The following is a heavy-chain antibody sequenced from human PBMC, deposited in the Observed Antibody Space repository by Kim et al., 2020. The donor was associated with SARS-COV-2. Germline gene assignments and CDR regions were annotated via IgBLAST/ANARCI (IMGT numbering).Heavy chain of an antibody. CDR1: GFTFSSYS. D-gene: IGHD3-3*01. Sequence: GGSLRLSCAASGFTFSSYSMNWVRQAPGKGLEWVSYISSSSTIYYADSVKGRFTISRDNAKNSLYLQMNSLRDEDTAVYYCARDTDYDFWSGYYYGMDVWGQGTTVTVSS. CDR3: ARDTDYDFWSGYYYGMDV. V-gene: IGHV3-48*02. J-gene: IGHJ6*02. CDR2: ISSSSTI.